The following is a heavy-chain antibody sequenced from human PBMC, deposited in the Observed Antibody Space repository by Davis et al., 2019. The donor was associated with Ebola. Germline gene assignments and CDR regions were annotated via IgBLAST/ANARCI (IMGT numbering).Heavy chain of an antibody. D-gene: IGHD6-13*01. CDR3: ALGRSSSWYHWFDP. CDR1: GFTFSSYS. Sequence: PGGSLRLSCAASGFTFSSYSMNWVRQAPGKGLEWVSSISSSSSYIYYADSVKGRFTISRDNAKNSLYLQMNSLRAEDTAVYYCALGRSSSWYHWFDPWGQGTLVTVSS. J-gene: IGHJ5*02. V-gene: IGHV3-21*01. CDR2: ISSSSSYI.